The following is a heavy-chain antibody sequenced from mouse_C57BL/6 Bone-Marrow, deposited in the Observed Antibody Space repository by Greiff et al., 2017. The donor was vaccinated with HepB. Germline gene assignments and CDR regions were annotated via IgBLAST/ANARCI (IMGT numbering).Heavy chain of an antibody. CDR3: ARRDYPGWFAY. D-gene: IGHD5-5*01. CDR1: GFTFSSYG. J-gene: IGHJ3*01. Sequence: EVMLVESGGDLVKPGGSLKLSCAASGFTFSSYGMSWVRQTPDKRLEWVATISSGGSYTYYPDSVKGRFTISRDNAKNTLYLQMSSLKSEDTAMYYCARRDYPGWFAYWGQGTLVTVSA. CDR2: ISSGGSYT. V-gene: IGHV5-6*02.